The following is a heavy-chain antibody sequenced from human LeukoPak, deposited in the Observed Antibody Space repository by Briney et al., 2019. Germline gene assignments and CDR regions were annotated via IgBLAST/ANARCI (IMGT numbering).Heavy chain of an antibody. V-gene: IGHV4-34*01. CDR3: ARSYSSSVRYYYYYMDV. Sequence: SETLSLTCAVYGGSFSGYYWSWIRQPPGKGLEWIGEINHSGSTNYNPSLKSRVTISVDTSKNQFSLKLSSVTAADTAVYYCARSYSSSVRYYYYYMDVWGKGTTVTVSS. J-gene: IGHJ6*03. D-gene: IGHD6-6*01. CDR1: GGSFSGYY. CDR2: INHSGST.